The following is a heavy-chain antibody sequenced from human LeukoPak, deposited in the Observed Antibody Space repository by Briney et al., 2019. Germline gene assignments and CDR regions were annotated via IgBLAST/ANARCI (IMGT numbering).Heavy chain of an antibody. J-gene: IGHJ4*02. V-gene: IGHV1-2*02. Sequence: GASVTVSCTASGYTFTGYYMHWVRQAPGQGLEWMGWINPNSGGTNYAQKFQGRVTMTRDTSISTAYMELSRLRSDDTAVYYCARDRENYYDSSGYYPDYWGQGTLVTVSS. CDR1: GYTFTGYY. CDR2: INPNSGGT. CDR3: ARDRENYYDSSGYYPDY. D-gene: IGHD3-22*01.